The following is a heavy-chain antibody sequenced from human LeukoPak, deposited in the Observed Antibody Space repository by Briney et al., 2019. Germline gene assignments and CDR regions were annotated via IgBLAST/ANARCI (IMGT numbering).Heavy chain of an antibody. CDR1: GGTFSSYA. CDR3: ASPIVGATTGDYYYMDV. J-gene: IGHJ6*03. V-gene: IGHV1-69*01. CDR2: IIPIFGTA. D-gene: IGHD1-26*01. Sequence: GSSVKVSCKASGGTFSSYAISWVRQAPGQGLEWMGGIIPIFGTANYAQKFQGRVTITADESTSTAYMELSSLRSEDTAVYYCASPIVGATTGDYYYMDVWGKGTTVTVSS.